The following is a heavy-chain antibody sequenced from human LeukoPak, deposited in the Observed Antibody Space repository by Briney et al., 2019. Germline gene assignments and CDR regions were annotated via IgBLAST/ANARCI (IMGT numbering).Heavy chain of an antibody. CDR2: IYHSGST. CDR3: ARGPGIAAAGTGYFDY. V-gene: IGHV4-34*01. D-gene: IGHD6-13*01. J-gene: IGHJ4*02. CDR1: GGSFSGYY. Sequence: SETLSLTCAVYGGSFSGYYWSWIRQPPGKGLEWIGEIYHSGSTNYNPYLKSRVTMSVDTSKNQLSLKLSSVTAADTAVYYCARGPGIAAAGTGYFDYWGQGTLVTVSS.